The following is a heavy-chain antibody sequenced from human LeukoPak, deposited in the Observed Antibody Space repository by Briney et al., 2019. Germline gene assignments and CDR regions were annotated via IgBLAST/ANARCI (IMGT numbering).Heavy chain of an antibody. Sequence: GGSLRLSCAASGFIFSRYGMHWVRQAPGKGLEWVAFIRYDGSNKYFADSLKGRFTISRDNSKNTLYLQMNSLRAEDTAVYYCARRWYFDLWGRGTLVTVSP. CDR3: ARRWYFDL. J-gene: IGHJ2*01. V-gene: IGHV3-30*02. CDR1: GFIFSRYG. CDR2: IRYDGSNK.